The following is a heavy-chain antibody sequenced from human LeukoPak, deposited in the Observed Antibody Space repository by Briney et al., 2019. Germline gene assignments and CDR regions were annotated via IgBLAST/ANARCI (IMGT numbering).Heavy chain of an antibody. Sequence: PGGSLRLSCAASGFRFSGYWMSWVRQAPGKGLEWVANIKQDGSEKYYADSVKGRFTISRDNAKNSLYLQMNSLRVEDTAVYYCQFGSGSYYNIPDNWFDPWGQGTLVTVSS. D-gene: IGHD3-10*01. CDR2: IKQDGSEK. V-gene: IGHV3-7*01. J-gene: IGHJ5*02. CDR1: GFRFSGYW. CDR3: QFGSGSYYNIPDNWFDP.